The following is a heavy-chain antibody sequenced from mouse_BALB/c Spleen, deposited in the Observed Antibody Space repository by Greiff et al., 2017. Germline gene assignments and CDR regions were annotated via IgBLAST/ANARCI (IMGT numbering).Heavy chain of an antibody. CDR2: IWTGGGT. CDR1: GFSLTSYD. D-gene: IGHD2-14*01. CDR3: VRELGTNFDY. Sequence: VHLVESGPGLVAPSQSLSITCTVSGFSLTSYDISWIRQPPGKGLEWLGVIWTGGGTNYNSAFMSRLSISKDNSKSQVFLKMNSLQTDDTAIYYCVRELGTNFDYWGQGTTLTVSS. J-gene: IGHJ2*01. V-gene: IGHV2-9-2*01.